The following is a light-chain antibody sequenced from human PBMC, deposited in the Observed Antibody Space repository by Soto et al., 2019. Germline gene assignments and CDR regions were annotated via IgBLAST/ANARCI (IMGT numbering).Light chain of an antibody. CDR2: KVS. CDR1: QSLVYNDGNTY. V-gene: IGKV2-30*01. CDR3: MQGTHWPPT. J-gene: IGKJ2*01. Sequence: DVVMTQSPLSLPVTLGQPASISCRSSQSLVYNDGNTYLSWFQQRPGQSPRRLIYKVSNRDSGVPDRFSGSGSGTDFTLKINRVEAEDVGVYFCMQGTHWPPTFGHGTKLEIK.